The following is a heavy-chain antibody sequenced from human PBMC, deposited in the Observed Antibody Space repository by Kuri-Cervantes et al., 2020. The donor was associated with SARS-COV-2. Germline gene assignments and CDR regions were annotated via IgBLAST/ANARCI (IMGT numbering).Heavy chain of an antibody. CDR3: AKDPVYYYYYMDV. Sequence: GESLKISCAASGFTFGSYAMNWVRQAPGKGLEWVSYISSSSSAIYYPDSVKGRFTMSRDNAKNSLYLQMNSLRAEDTAVYYCAKDPVYYYYYMDVWGKGTTVTVSS. CDR1: GFTFGSYA. V-gene: IGHV3-48*01. CDR2: ISSSSSAI. J-gene: IGHJ6*03.